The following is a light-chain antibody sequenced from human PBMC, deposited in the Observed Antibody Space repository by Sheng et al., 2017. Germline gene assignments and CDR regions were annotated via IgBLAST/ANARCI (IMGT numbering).Light chain of an antibody. Sequence: SYVLTQPPSVSVSPGQTAIITCSGDKLGDKYASWYQQRPGQSPVLLIYRDTKRPSGIPERFSGSNSGNTATLTISGTQAMDEADYYCQAWDSTAFXVFGAGTTVTVL. CDR3: QAWDSTAFXV. CDR1: KLGDKY. V-gene: IGLV3-1*01. J-gene: IGLJ1*01. CDR2: RDT.